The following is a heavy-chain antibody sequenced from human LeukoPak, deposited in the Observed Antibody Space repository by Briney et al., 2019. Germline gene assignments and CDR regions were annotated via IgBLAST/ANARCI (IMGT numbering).Heavy chain of an antibody. CDR1: GYTFTGYY. Sequence: VASVKVSCKASGYTFTGYYMHWVRQAPGQGLEWMGWINPNSGGTNYAQQFQGRVTMTRDTSISTAYMELSRLRSDDTAVYYCARDIIAAAGGVSGMDVWGQGTTVTVSS. CDR3: ARDIIAAAGGVSGMDV. V-gene: IGHV1-2*02. D-gene: IGHD6-13*01. CDR2: INPNSGGT. J-gene: IGHJ6*02.